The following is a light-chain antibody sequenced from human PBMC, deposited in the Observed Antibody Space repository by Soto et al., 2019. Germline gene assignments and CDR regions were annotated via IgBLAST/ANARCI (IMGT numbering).Light chain of an antibody. Sequence: DIQMTQSPSTLSASVGDRVTITCRASQSISYWLAWYQQKPGKAPKVLIYDASSLESGVPSRFSGSGSGTEFTLTINSLQPDDLATYYCQQYNSYSVTFGQGTKVDIK. CDR2: DAS. CDR3: QQYNSYSVT. J-gene: IGKJ1*01. CDR1: QSISYW. V-gene: IGKV1-5*01.